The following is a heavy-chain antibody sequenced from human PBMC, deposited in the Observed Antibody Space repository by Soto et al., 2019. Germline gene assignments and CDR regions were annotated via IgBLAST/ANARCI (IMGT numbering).Heavy chain of an antibody. CDR1: GSTFSGSA. D-gene: IGHD1-26*01. J-gene: IGHJ3*02. CDR2: IRSKANSYAT. CDR3: TTSSTGIVGATRAFDI. V-gene: IGHV3-73*01. Sequence: GGSLRLSCAASGSTFSGSAMHWVRQASGKGLEWVGRIRSKANSYATAYAASVKGRFTISRDDSKNTAYLQMNSLKTEDTAVYYCTTSSTGIVGATRAFDIWGQGTMVTVSS.